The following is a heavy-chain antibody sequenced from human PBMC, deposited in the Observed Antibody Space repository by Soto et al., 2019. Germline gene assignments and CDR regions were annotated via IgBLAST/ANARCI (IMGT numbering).Heavy chain of an antibody. CDR1: GGSISSGGYY. V-gene: IGHV4-31*03. J-gene: IGHJ6*02. CDR3: ARDVRGGRGNYGMDV. CDR2: IYYSGST. Sequence: SETLSLTCTVSGGSISSGGYYWSWIRQHPGKGLEWIGYIYYSGSTYYNPSLKSRVTISVDTSKDQFSLKLSSVTAADTAVYYCARDVRGGRGNYGMDVWGQGTTVTVSS. D-gene: IGHD3-10*02.